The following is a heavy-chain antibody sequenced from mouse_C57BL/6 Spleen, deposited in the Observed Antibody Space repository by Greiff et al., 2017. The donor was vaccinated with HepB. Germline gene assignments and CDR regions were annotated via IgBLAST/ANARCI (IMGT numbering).Heavy chain of an antibody. CDR1: GFTFSSYG. CDR2: ISRGGSYT. CDR3: ARQGDYGSSYFDY. Sequence: DVQLVESGGDLVKPGGSLKLSCAASGFTFSSYGMSWVRQTPDKRLEWVATISRGGSYTYYPDSVKGRFTISRDNAKNTLYMQMSSLKSEDTAMYYCARQGDYGSSYFDYGGQGTTLTVSS. D-gene: IGHD1-1*01. V-gene: IGHV5-6*01. J-gene: IGHJ2*01.